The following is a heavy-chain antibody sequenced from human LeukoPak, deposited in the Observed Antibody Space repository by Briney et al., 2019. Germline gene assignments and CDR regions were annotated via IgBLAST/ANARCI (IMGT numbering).Heavy chain of an antibody. Sequence: GGSLRLSCAASGFTFSDYSMNWVRQAPGKGLGWVSYMSSSSSSKSYADSVKGRFTISRDNAKNSLYLQMNSLRDEDTTVYYCARGAVVVVAASLFDYWGQGTLVTVSS. D-gene: IGHD2-15*01. CDR3: ARGAVVVVAASLFDY. J-gene: IGHJ4*02. CDR2: MSSSSSSK. V-gene: IGHV3-48*02. CDR1: GFTFSDYS.